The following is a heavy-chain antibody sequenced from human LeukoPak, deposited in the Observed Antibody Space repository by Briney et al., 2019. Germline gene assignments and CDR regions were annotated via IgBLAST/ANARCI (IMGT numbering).Heavy chain of an antibody. D-gene: IGHD3-22*01. V-gene: IGHV4-39*01. CDR2: IFYSGST. CDR1: GGSISSRHCY. CDR3: ARLDNSGYYFIDY. Sequence: PSESLSLTCTVSGGSISSRHCYWGWIRQPPGKGLEWIGSIFYSGSTYYNPSLKSRVTISVDTSKNQFSLKLTSVTAADTADYYCARLDNSGYYFIDYWGQGTLVTVSS. J-gene: IGHJ4*02.